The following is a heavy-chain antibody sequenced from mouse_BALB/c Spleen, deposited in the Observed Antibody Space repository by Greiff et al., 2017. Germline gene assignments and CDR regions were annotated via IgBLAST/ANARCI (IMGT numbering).Heavy chain of an antibody. V-gene: IGHV3-8*02. CDR3: ARGDYDYEGEFAY. Sequence: VQLKESGPSLVKPSQTLSLTCSVTGDSITSGYWNWIRKFPGNKLEYMGYISYSGSTYYNPSLKSRISITRDTSKNQYYLQLNSVTTEDTATYYCARGDYDYEGEFAYWGQGTLVTVSA. CDR2: ISYSGST. CDR1: GDSITSGY. J-gene: IGHJ3*01. D-gene: IGHD2-4*01.